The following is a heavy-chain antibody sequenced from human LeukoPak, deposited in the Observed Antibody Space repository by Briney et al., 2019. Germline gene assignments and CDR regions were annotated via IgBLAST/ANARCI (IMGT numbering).Heavy chain of an antibody. CDR2: ISAYNGNT. V-gene: IGHV1-18*01. CDR1: GYTFTSYG. D-gene: IGHD3-3*01. Sequence: ASVKVSCKASGYTFTSYGISWVRQAPGQGLEWMGWISAYNGNTNYAQKLQGRVTMTTDTSTSTAYMELRSLRSDDTAVYYCARGFLYYDFWSGYHNWFDPWGQGTLVTVSS. J-gene: IGHJ5*02. CDR3: ARGFLYYDFWSGYHNWFDP.